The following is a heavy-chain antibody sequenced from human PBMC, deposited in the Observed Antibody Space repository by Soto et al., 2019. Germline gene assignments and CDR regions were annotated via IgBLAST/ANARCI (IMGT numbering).Heavy chain of an antibody. D-gene: IGHD5-12*01. Sequence: SVKVSCKASGGTFSSYAISWVRQAPGQGLEWMGGIIPIFGTANYAQKFQGRVTITADESTSTAYMELSSLRSEDTAVYYCARDGRGYEANQFNWFDDWRQGTLVTVCS. CDR2: IIPIFGTA. V-gene: IGHV1-69*13. J-gene: IGHJ5*02. CDR1: GGTFSSYA. CDR3: ARDGRGYEANQFNWFDD.